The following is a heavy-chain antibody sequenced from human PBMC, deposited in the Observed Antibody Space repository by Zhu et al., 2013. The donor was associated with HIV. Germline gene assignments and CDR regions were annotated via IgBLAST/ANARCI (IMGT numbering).Heavy chain of an antibody. Sequence: QVQLVQSGAEVKKPGSSVKVSCKASGGTFSNYTITWVRQAPGQGPEWMGGIIPIFGSANYAQRFQGRVTITADESTRTAYMELSTLRSEDTAVYYCAGGIVTTVYYYGMDFWGQGTTVTVSS. J-gene: IGHJ6*02. D-gene: IGHD5-12*01. CDR3: AGGIVTTVYYYGMDF. V-gene: IGHV1-69*01. CDR2: IIPIFGSA. CDR1: GGTFSNYT.